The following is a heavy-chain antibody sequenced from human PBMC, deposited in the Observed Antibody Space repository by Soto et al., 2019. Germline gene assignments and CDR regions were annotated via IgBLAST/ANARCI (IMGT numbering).Heavy chain of an antibody. CDR1: GGTFSSYA. CDR3: ARVTAAGHDGYFDY. Sequence: SVKVSCKASGGTFSSYAISWVRQAPGQGLEWMGGIIPIFGTANYAQKFQGRVTITADESTSTAYMELSSLRSEDTAVYYCARVTAAGHDGYFDYWGQGTLVTVSS. D-gene: IGHD6-13*01. CDR2: IIPIFGTA. J-gene: IGHJ4*02. V-gene: IGHV1-69*13.